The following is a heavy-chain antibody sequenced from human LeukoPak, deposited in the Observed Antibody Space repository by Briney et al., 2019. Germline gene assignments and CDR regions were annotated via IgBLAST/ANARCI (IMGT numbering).Heavy chain of an antibody. J-gene: IGHJ4*02. CDR2: IWYDGSNK. Sequence: GGSLRLSCAASGFTFSSYGMHWVRQAPGKGLEWVAVIWYDGSNKYYADSVKGRFTISRDNSKNTLYLQTNSLRAEDTAVYYCARGGVPYCSSTSCYQAVDYWGQGTLVTASS. V-gene: IGHV3-33*01. CDR1: GFTFSSYG. CDR3: ARGGVPYCSSTSCYQAVDY. D-gene: IGHD2-2*01.